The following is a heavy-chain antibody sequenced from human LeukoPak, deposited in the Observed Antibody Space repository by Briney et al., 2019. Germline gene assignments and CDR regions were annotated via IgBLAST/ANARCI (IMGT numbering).Heavy chain of an antibody. V-gene: IGHV3-23*01. J-gene: IGHJ4*02. CDR3: AKGMGYFDF. Sequence: GGSLRLSCAASGFTFSSYSMNWVRQAPGKGLEWVSAISGSGGNTYYADSAKGRFTISRDNSRNTLYLQMNSLRAEDTAVYYCAKGMGYFDFWGQGTLVTVSS. CDR1: GFTFSSYS. D-gene: IGHD3-16*01. CDR2: ISGSGGNT.